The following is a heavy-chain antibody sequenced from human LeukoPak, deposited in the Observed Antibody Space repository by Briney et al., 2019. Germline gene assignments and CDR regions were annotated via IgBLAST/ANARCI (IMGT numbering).Heavy chain of an antibody. CDR1: GYTFTSYY. J-gene: IGHJ5*02. D-gene: IGHD2-15*01. CDR2: INPNSGGT. V-gene: IGHV1-2*02. CDR3: AGGSGIWYWFDP. Sequence: ASVKVSCKASGYTFTSYYMHWVRQAPGQGLEWMGWINPNSGGTNYAQKFQGRVTITADKSTSTAYMELSSLRSEDTAVYYCAGGSGIWYWFDPWGQGTLVTVSS.